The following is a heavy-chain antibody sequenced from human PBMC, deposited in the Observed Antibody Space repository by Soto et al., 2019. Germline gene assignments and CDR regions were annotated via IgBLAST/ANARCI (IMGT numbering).Heavy chain of an antibody. CDR3: ARAGFDQLLFRGSSYGSSCYYFDY. J-gene: IGHJ4*02. V-gene: IGHV4-31*03. CDR2: IYYSGST. D-gene: IGHD5-18*01. CDR1: GGSISSGGYY. Sequence: SETLSLTCTVSGGSISSGGYYWSWIRQHPGKGLEWIGYIYYSGSTYYNPSLKSRVTISVDTSKNQFSLKLSSVTAADTAVYYCARAGFDQLLFRGSSYGSSCYYFDYWGQGILVTVSS.